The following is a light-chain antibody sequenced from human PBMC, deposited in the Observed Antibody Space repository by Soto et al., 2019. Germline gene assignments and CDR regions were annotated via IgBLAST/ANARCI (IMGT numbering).Light chain of an antibody. J-gene: IGKJ5*01. Sequence: EIVLTQSPATLSLSPGERATLSCRASQGVSSYLAWYQQKPGQAPRLLIYDASNRATGIPARFSGSGSRTDFTLTISSLEPEDFAVYYCQQRSNWPPITVGQGTRLEIK. CDR2: DAS. CDR3: QQRSNWPPIT. V-gene: IGKV3-11*01. CDR1: QGVSSY.